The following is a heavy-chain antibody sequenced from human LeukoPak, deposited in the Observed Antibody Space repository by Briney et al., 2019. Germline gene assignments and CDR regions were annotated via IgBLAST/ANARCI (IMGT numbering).Heavy chain of an antibody. CDR2: INSDGSST. CDR1: GFTFSSYW. V-gene: IGHV3-74*01. D-gene: IGHD1-26*01. Sequence: GGSLRLSCAASGFTFSSYWMHWVRQAPGKGLVWVSRINSDGSSTSYADSVKGRFTISRDNAKNTLYLQMNSLRGEDTAVYYCARGGRGTYLNDYWGQGTLVTVSS. J-gene: IGHJ4*02. CDR3: ARGGRGTYLNDY.